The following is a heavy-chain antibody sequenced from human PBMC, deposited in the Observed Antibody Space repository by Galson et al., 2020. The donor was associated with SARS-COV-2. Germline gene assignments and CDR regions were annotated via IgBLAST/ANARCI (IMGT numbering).Heavy chain of an antibody. CDR3: ARISDYYVHLDY. Sequence: SETLSLTCTVPGGSLTSSRYSWGWIRQPKAKGLEWIGSIYYSGRTYYNPSLKSRVTISVDTSKTQFSLKLSSVTAADTAVYYCARISDYYVHLDYWGQGTLVTVAS. V-gene: IGHV4-39*07. CDR2: IYYSGRT. D-gene: IGHD3-10*02. CDR1: GGSLTSSRYS. J-gene: IGHJ4*02.